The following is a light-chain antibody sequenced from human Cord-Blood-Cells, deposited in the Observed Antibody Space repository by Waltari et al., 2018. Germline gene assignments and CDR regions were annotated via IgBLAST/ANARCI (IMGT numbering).Light chain of an antibody. Sequence: SYELTQPPSVSVSPGQTVSIPCSGDKLGDKYACWYQQKPGQSPVLVICRDSKRPSGIPERFSGSNSGNTATLTISGTQAMDEADYYCQAWDSSTVVFGGGTKLTVL. J-gene: IGLJ2*01. V-gene: IGLV3-1*01. CDR3: QAWDSSTVV. CDR2: RDS. CDR1: KLGDKY.